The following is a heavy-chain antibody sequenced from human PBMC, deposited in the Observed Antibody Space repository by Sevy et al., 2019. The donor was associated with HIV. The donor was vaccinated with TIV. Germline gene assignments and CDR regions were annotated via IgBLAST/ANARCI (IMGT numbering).Heavy chain of an antibody. CDR1: GFTFNNYV. CDR3: ARRYLHSAPPALDY. Sequence: GGSLRLSCAASGFTFNNYVMNWVRQAPGKGLEWVSVISHGGGTTYYADSVKGRFTISRDDSKDTVYLEMNSLRAEDTAVYDCARRYLHSAPPALDYWGQGTLVTVSS. CDR2: ISHGGGTT. V-gene: IGHV3-23*01. D-gene: IGHD2-2*01. J-gene: IGHJ4*02.